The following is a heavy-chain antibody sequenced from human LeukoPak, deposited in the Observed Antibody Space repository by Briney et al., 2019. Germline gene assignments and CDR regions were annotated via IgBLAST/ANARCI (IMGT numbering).Heavy chain of an antibody. Sequence: SETLSLTCAVYGGSFSGYYRSWIRQPPGKGLEWIGEINHSGSTNYNPSLKSRVTISVDTSKNQFSLKLSSVTAADTAVYYCARVKRLFDPWGQGTLVTVSS. CDR1: GGSFSGYY. CDR3: ARVKRLFDP. J-gene: IGHJ5*02. V-gene: IGHV4-34*01. CDR2: INHSGST.